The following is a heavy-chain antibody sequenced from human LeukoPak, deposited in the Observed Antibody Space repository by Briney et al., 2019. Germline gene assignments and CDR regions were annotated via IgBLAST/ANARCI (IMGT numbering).Heavy chain of an antibody. CDR3: ARAGRVEDYGLLSCIN. J-gene: IGHJ4*02. CDR2: INPNSGGT. V-gene: IGHV1-2*04. Sequence: GASVKGSCKASGYTFTGYHMHWVRQAPGQGLEWMGWINPNSGGTNYAQKFQGWVTMTRDTSISTAYMELSRLRSDDTAVYYCARAGRVEDYGLLSCINWGQGTLVTVSS. CDR1: GYTFTGYH. D-gene: IGHD2-2*01.